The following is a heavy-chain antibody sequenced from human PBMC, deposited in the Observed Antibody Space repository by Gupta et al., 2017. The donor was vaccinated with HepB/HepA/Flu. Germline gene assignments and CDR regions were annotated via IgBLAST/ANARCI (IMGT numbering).Heavy chain of an antibody. D-gene: IGHD4-17*01. CDR3: ARQDGDYYVGD. CDR2: MSYTGST. J-gene: IGHJ4*02. CDR1: GGSISSTSYY. V-gene: IGHV4-39*01. Sequence: QLQLQESGPGLVKPSETLSLSRTVSGGSISSTSYYWGWIRQPPGRRPEWIGSMSYTGSTYYNPSLKSRVAISVDRSKKQFSLRLSAVTAADTAVYYCARQDGDYYVGDGGQGTLVTVSS.